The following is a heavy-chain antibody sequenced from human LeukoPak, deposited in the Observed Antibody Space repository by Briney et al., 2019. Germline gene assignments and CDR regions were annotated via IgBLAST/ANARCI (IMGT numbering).Heavy chain of an antibody. J-gene: IGHJ4*02. Sequence: GGSLRLSCAASGFTFSSYSMNWVRQAPGKGLEWVSSISSSSSYIYYADSVKGRFTISRDNAKNSLYLQMNSLRAEDTAVYYCAREYDYVWGSYRSYHFDYWGQGTLVTVSS. V-gene: IGHV3-21*01. CDR1: GFTFSSYS. CDR2: ISSSSSYI. D-gene: IGHD3-16*02. CDR3: AREYDYVWGSYRSYHFDY.